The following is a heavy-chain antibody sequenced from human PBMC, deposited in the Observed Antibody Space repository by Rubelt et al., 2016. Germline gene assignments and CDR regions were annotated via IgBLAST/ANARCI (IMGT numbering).Heavy chain of an antibody. J-gene: IGHJ6*02. CDR3: ARIARPSYYYYGMDV. CDR2: IYYSGST. Sequence: AGIYYSGSTYYNPSLKSRVTISVDASKNQFSLKLSSVTAADTAVYYCARIARPSYYYYGMDVWGQGTTVTVSS. D-gene: IGHD6-6*01. V-gene: IGHV4-39*07.